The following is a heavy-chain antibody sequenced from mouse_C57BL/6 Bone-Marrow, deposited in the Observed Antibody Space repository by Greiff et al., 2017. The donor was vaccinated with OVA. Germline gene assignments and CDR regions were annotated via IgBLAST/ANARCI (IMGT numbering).Heavy chain of an antibody. CDR1: GFTFSSYA. CDR3: ARELRSSMDY. CDR2: ISDGGSYT. V-gene: IGHV5-4*01. J-gene: IGHJ4*01. Sequence: DVQLVESGGGLVKPGGSLKLSCAASGFTFSSYAMSWVRQTPEKRLEWVATISDGGSYTYYPDNVKGRFTISRDNAKNNLYLQMSHLKSEDTAMYYCARELRSSMDYWGQGTSVTVSS. D-gene: IGHD1-1*01.